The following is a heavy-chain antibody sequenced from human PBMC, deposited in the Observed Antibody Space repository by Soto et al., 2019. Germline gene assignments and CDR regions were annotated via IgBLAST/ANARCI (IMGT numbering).Heavy chain of an antibody. Sequence: QVQLVESGGGVVQPEGSLKLSCVTSGYTFNTYNMHWVRQAPGKGLEWVALIWNDGSNRQYADSVKGRFTISRDNSKNTVYLQMNSLRVEDTAVYFCARSLADDAFDIWGLGTMVTVSS. D-gene: IGHD3-3*02. CDR1: GYTFNTYN. CDR3: ARSLADDAFDI. V-gene: IGHV3-33*01. CDR2: IWNDGSNR. J-gene: IGHJ3*02.